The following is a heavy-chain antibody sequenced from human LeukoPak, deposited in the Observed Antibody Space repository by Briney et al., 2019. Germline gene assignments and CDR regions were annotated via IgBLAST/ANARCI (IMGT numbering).Heavy chain of an antibody. CDR3: ARVPPEYCSGGSCYPA. CDR1: GFTFSSYW. CDR2: INTDGSST. V-gene: IGHV3-74*01. D-gene: IGHD2-15*01. J-gene: IGHJ4*02. Sequence: GGSLRLSCAASGFTFSSYWMHWVRQAPGKGLVWVSRINTDGSSTSYADSVKGRFTISRDNAKNTLYLQMNSLRAEDTAVYYCARVPPEYCSGGSCYPAWGQGTLVTVSS.